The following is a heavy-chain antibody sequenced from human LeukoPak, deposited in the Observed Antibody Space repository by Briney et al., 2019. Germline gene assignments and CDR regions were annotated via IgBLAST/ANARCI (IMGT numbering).Heavy chain of an antibody. V-gene: IGHV1-18*01. D-gene: IGHD2-2*01. CDR2: ISAYNGNT. Sequence: ASVKVSCKASGYTFTSYGISWVRQAPGQGLEWMGWISAYNGNTNYAQKLQGRVTMTTDTSTSTAYMELRSLRSDDTAVYYCARAAGYCSSTSCSHFDYWGQGTLVTVSS. CDR3: ARAAGYCSSTSCSHFDY. J-gene: IGHJ4*02. CDR1: GYTFTSYG.